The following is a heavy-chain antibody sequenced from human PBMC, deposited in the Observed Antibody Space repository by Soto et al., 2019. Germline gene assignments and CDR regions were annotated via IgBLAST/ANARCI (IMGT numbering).Heavy chain of an antibody. CDR3: ARDVIAAAEWPWHYYYGMDV. J-gene: IGHJ6*02. Sequence: GGSLRLSCAASGFTFSSYAMHWVRQAPGKGLEWVAVISYDGSNKYYADSVKGRFTISRDNSKNTLYLQMNSLRAEDTAVYYCARDVIAAAEWPWHYYYGMDVWGQGTTVTVSS. D-gene: IGHD2-15*01. CDR1: GFTFSSYA. V-gene: IGHV3-30-3*01. CDR2: ISYDGSNK.